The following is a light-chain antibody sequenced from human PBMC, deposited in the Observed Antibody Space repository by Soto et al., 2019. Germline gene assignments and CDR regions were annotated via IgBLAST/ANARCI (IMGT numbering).Light chain of an antibody. CDR2: AAS. CDR3: QQSYSTPWT. V-gene: IGKV1-39*01. CDR1: QSISSY. Sequence: IQMTQSPSSLSASVGDRVTITCRASQSISSYLNWYQQKPGKAPKLLIYAASSLQSWVPSRFSGSGSGTDFTLTISSLQPEDFATYNCQQSYSTPWTFGQGTKVEIK. J-gene: IGKJ1*01.